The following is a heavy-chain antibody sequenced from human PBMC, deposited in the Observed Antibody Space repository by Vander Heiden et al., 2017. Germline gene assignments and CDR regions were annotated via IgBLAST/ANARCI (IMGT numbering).Heavy chain of an antibody. CDR1: GFSVSSNY. Sequence: EVQLVESGGGLIQPGGSLRLSCPASGFSVSSNYMSWVRQAPGKGLEWVSVIYSGGSTYYADSVKGRFTISRDNSKNTLYLQMNSLRAEDTAVYYCAREGNWNDGVDYWGQGTLVTVSS. CDR3: AREGNWNDGVDY. CDR2: IYSGGST. V-gene: IGHV3-53*01. J-gene: IGHJ4*02. D-gene: IGHD1-20*01.